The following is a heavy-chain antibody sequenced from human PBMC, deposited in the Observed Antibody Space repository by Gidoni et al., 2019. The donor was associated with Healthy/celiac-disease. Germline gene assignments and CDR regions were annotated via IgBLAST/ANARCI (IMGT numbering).Heavy chain of an antibody. D-gene: IGHD2-2*01. Sequence: QVQLVESGGGLVTPGVSLRLSCAASGFTFSDYYMSWIRQATGKGLEWVSYISSSGSTIYYADSVKGRFTISRENAKNSLYLQMNSLRAEDTAVYYCARDCSSTSCHSHWGKGTLVTVSS. J-gene: IGHJ4*02. CDR2: ISSSGSTI. CDR1: GFTFSDYY. CDR3: ARDCSSTSCHSH. V-gene: IGHV3-11*01.